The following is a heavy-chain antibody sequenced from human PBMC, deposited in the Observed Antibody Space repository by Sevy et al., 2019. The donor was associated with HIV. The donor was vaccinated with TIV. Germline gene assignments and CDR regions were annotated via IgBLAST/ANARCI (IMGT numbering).Heavy chain of an antibody. CDR3: STDDLISY. CDR1: EFSVTDNY. Sequence: GGSLRLSCAASEFSVTDNYMSWVRQAPGKGLEWVGHIKSITDGGAADYAAPVKGRFTISRHDSKNTLYLHMNSLKAEDTAVYYCSTDDLISYWGRGTLVTVSS. V-gene: IGHV3-15*01. CDR2: IKSITDGGAA. J-gene: IGHJ4*02.